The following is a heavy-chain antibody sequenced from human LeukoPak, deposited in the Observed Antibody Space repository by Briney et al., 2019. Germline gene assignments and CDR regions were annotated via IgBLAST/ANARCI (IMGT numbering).Heavy chain of an antibody. CDR3: ARADYGSGSYYNVITPYYFDY. Sequence: PSETLSLTCTVSGGSISSYYWSWIRQPPGKGLEWIGYIYYSGSTNYNPSLKSRVTISVDTSKNQFSLKLSSVTAADTAVYYCARADYGSGSYYNVITPYYFDYWGQGTLVTVSS. V-gene: IGHV4-59*01. CDR2: IYYSGST. J-gene: IGHJ4*02. D-gene: IGHD3-10*01. CDR1: GGSISSYY.